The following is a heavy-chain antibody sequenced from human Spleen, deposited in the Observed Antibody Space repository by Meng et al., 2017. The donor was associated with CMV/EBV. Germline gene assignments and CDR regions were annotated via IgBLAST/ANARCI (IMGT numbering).Heavy chain of an antibody. J-gene: IGHJ4*02. CDR2: IYYTGNS. V-gene: IGHV4-39*07. D-gene: IGHD3-16*02. CDR1: GDSISSNNHY. Sequence: SETLSLTCSVSGDSISSNNHYWTWIRQPPGKGLEWIGHIYYTGNSFYNPSLKSRLTISVDTSKNQFSLKLTSVTAADTAVYFCARDGDGGDYVWGSSRILDYWGQGALVTVSS. CDR3: ARDGDGGDYVWGSSRILDY.